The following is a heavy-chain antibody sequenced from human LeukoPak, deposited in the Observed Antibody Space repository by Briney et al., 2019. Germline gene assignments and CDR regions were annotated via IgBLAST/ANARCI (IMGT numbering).Heavy chain of an antibody. V-gene: IGHV1-18*01. D-gene: IGHD3-9*01. CDR1: GYTFTSYG. CDR3: ARGGYYDILTGYETVDAFDI. Sequence: ASVKVSCKASGYTFTSYGISWVRQAPGQGLEWMGWISAYNGNTNYAQKLQGRVTITTDTSTNTAYMELRSLRSDDTAVYYCARGGYYDILTGYETVDAFDIWGQGTMVTVSS. J-gene: IGHJ3*02. CDR2: ISAYNGNT.